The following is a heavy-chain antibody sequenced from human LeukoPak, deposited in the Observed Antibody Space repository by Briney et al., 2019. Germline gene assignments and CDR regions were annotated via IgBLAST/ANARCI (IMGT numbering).Heavy chain of an antibody. CDR2: IYYTGTT. J-gene: IGHJ4*02. Sequence: SETLSLTCTVSGGSISSGDYYWSWIRQPPGKGLEWIGYIYYTGTTDYNPSLKSRVTISVDTSKNQFSLKLSSVTAADTAVYYCARGYGRYFDYWGQGTLVTVSS. CDR3: ARGYGRYFDY. D-gene: IGHD5-18*01. CDR1: GGSISSGDYY. V-gene: IGHV4-61*08.